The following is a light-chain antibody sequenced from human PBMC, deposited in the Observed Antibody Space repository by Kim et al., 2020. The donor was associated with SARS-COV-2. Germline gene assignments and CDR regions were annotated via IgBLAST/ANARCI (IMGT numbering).Light chain of an antibody. CDR2: GAS. J-gene: IGKJ2*01. Sequence: EIVMTQSPATLSVSPGERASLSCRASQSVSGDLAWYQQKTGPGPRLLIYGASARATGVPARFNGSGSGTEFTLIISSLQSEEFAIYYWQQYYNWPPYTLGRGTELEL. CDR1: QSVSGD. CDR3: QQYYNWPPYT. V-gene: IGKV3-15*01.